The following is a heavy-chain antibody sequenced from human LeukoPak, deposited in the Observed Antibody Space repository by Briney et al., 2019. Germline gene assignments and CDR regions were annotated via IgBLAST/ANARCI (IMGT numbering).Heavy chain of an antibody. CDR1: GFTFSSYW. V-gene: IGHV3-53*01. J-gene: IGHJ3*02. CDR2: IYSGGST. Sequence: HAGGSLRLSCAASGFTFSSYWMSWVRQAPGKGLEWVSVIYSGGSTYYADSVKGRFTISRDNSKNTLYLQMNSLRAEDTAVYYCASSGYGSGYAFDIWGQGTMVTVSS. CDR3: ASSGYGSGYAFDI. D-gene: IGHD3-10*01.